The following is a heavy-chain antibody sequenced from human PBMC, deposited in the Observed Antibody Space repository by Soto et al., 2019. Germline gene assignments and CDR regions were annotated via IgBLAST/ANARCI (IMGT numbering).Heavy chain of an antibody. CDR2: ISAYNGNT. CDR3: ARPSYSGYVDYYYGMDV. J-gene: IGHJ6*02. Sequence: PRASVKVSCKASGYTFTSYGISWVRQAPGQGLEGMGWISAYNGNTNYAQKLQGRVTMTTDTSTSTAYMELRSLRSDDTAVYYCARPSYSGYVDYYYGMDVWGQGTTVTVSS. D-gene: IGHD5-12*01. CDR1: GYTFTSYG. V-gene: IGHV1-18*01.